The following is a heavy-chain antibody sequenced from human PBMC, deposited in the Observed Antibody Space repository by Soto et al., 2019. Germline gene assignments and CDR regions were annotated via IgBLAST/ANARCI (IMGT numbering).Heavy chain of an antibody. J-gene: IGHJ4*02. D-gene: IGHD1-20*01. CDR3: ASGYNWNAGGLGY. CDR2: IYQNGNT. CDR1: GGSISSGSYI. V-gene: IGHV4-30-2*01. Sequence: SETLSLTCTVSGGSISSGSYIWYWIRQPPGKGLEWIGHIYQNGNTYFNPSLKSRVTISGDKSENQFSLKLTSVTAADTAVYYCASGYNWNAGGLGYWGQGTLVTVSS.